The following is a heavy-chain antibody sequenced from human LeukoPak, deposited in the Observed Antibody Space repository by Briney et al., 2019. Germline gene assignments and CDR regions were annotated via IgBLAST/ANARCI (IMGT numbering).Heavy chain of an antibody. D-gene: IGHD1-26*01. V-gene: IGHV4-59*01. CDR3: ARDVGATPGYFDY. J-gene: IGHJ4*02. CDR2: IYYSGST. CDR1: GGSISSYY. Sequence: SETLSLTCTVSGGSISSYYWNWIRQPPGKGLEWIGYIYYSGSTNYNPSLKNRVTISVDTSKNQFSLKLSSVTAADTAVYYCARDVGATPGYFDYWGQGTLVTVSS.